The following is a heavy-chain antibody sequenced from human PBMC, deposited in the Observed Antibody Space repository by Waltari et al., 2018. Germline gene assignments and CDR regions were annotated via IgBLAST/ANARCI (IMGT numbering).Heavy chain of an antibody. CDR1: GLTLSTYA. J-gene: IGHJ4*02. V-gene: IGHV3-23*01. D-gene: IGHD5-12*01. Sequence: DVQLFESGGGLAQPGGYLRRSSAASGLTLSTYAMAWVRQAPGKGLEWFSESSGTGYNTYYADSVKGRFTISRDNSKNTLYLEMNNLRAEDTAVYFCARDGYNWIPFDCWGQGTLVTVSS. CDR3: ARDGYNWIPFDC. CDR2: SSGTGYNT.